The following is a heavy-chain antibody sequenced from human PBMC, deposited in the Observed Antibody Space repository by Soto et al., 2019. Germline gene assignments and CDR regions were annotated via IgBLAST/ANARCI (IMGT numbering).Heavy chain of an antibody. D-gene: IGHD3-9*01. CDR1: GFTFSSYS. CDR2: IFASSTTI. CDR3: ARDKDWAFDY. J-gene: IGHJ4*02. V-gene: IGHV3-48*04. Sequence: SLRLSCVASGFTFSSYSMFWVRQAPGKGLEWVSYIFASSTTIYYADSVKGRFTVSRDNTQNSLFLLMNSLRAEDTAVYYCARDKDWAFDYWGQGTLVTV.